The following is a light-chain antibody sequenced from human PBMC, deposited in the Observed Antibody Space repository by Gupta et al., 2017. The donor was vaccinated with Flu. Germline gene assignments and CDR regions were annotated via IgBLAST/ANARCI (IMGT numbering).Light chain of an antibody. V-gene: IGKV3-20*01. Sequence: SPGENTVPTCRRRRDVSSNYLAWYQQKPGKSPSLLISGTSSWASGIPDRFSASGSGTDFTLTISRLEPEDSAVYYCQQYCHSPQTFGQGTRVEVK. J-gene: IGKJ1*01. CDR2: GTS. CDR3: QQYCHSPQT. CDR1: RDVSSNY.